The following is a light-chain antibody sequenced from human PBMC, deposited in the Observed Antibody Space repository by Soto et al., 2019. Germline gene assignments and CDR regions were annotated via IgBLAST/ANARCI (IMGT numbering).Light chain of an antibody. CDR3: QQYNNWPFT. CDR2: GAS. J-gene: IGKJ2*01. V-gene: IGKV3-15*01. CDR1: QSIGNN. Sequence: EIMMTQSPATLSVSPGERATLSCWSSQSIGNNLAWYQHKRGQAPRLLFYGASTRTTGVPARFSGSGSGTGFTLTISSLQSEDFAIYYCQQYNNWPFTFGQGTKLEMK.